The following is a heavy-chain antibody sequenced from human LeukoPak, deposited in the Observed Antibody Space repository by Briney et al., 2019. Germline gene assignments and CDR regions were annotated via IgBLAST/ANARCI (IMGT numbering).Heavy chain of an antibody. CDR1: GASISSGTYY. V-gene: IGHV4-61*02. CDR2: IYTGEST. D-gene: IGHD2-2*01. Sequence: SETLSLTCTVSGASISSGTYYWSWIRQPAGKGLEWLGRIYTGESTKYNPSLKSRVTISLDTSKNRFSLKLSSVTAADTAVYYCARLWGYCSGTSCSTYSFDIWGQGTMVTVS. J-gene: IGHJ3*02. CDR3: ARLWGYCSGTSCSTYSFDI.